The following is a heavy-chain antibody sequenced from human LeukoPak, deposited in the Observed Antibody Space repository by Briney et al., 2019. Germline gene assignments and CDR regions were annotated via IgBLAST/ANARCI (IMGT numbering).Heavy chain of an antibody. CDR3: ARDSDYYDSSGYSGDAFDI. Sequence: ASVKVSCKASGYTFTSDGISWVRQAPGQGLEWMGWISAYNGNTNYAQKLQGRVTMTTDTSTSTAYMELRSLRSDDTAVYYCARDSDYYDSSGYSGDAFDIWGQGTMVTVSS. J-gene: IGHJ3*02. V-gene: IGHV1-18*01. D-gene: IGHD3-22*01. CDR2: ISAYNGNT. CDR1: GYTFTSDG.